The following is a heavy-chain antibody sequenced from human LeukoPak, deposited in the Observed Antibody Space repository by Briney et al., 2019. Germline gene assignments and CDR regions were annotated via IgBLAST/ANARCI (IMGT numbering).Heavy chain of an antibody. CDR2: INTDGSVA. V-gene: IGHV3-74*01. D-gene: IGHD6-25*01. J-gene: IGHJ4*02. CDR3: AIITTAGDH. CDR1: GFTFSNYW. Sequence: GGSLGLSCAASGFTFSNYWMHWVRQPPGKGLVWLSQINTDGSVATYVDSVKGRFTISRDNAKNTLSLQMNSLRDEDTALYYCAIITTAGDHWGQGTLVTVSS.